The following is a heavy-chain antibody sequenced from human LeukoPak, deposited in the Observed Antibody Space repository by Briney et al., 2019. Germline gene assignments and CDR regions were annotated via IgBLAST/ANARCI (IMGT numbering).Heavy chain of an antibody. V-gene: IGHV3-7*04. J-gene: IGHJ4*02. CDR2: IKYDGSEK. D-gene: IGHD1-26*01. CDR3: ARVRVGGTNYFDS. CDR1: RFTFSSYW. Sequence: PGGSLRLSCAASRFTFSSYWMSWVRQAPGKGLEWVANIKYDGSEKYYIDSVKGRFTISRDNAKNSLYLQMNSLRAEDTAVYYCARVRVGGTNYFDSWGQGTVVTVSP.